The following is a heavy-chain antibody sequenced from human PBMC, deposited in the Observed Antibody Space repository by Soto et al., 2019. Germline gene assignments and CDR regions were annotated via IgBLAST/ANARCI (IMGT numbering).Heavy chain of an antibody. CDR3: ARGRYGDY. J-gene: IGHJ4*02. D-gene: IGHD1-1*01. V-gene: IGHV1-18*01. CDR1: GYGFTSYG. CDR2: ISAHNGNT. Sequence: GTSVKLTCKDSGYGFTSYGITWVRQAPGQGLEWMAWISAHNGNTNYAQKLQGRVTVTRDTSTSTAYMELRSLRSDDTAVYYCARGRYGDYWGQGALVTVSS.